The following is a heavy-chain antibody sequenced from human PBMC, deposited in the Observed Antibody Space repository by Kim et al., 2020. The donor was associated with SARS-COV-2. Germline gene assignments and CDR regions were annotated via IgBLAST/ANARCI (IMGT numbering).Heavy chain of an antibody. D-gene: IGHD3-22*01. V-gene: IGHV3-49*02. CDR3: TSSPSYYYDSTGYFFDY. J-gene: IGHJ4*02. Sequence: VQGRFTISRDDSKSIAYLQMNSLKTEDTAVYYCTSSPSYYYDSTGYFFDYWGQGTLVTVSS.